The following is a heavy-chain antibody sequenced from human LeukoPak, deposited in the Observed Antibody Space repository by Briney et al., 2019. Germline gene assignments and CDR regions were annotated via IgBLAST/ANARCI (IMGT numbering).Heavy chain of an antibody. CDR2: IKNKTDGGTT. CDR3: TTAESFYDFWTRRNYYYMDV. D-gene: IGHD3-3*01. V-gene: IGHV3-15*01. J-gene: IGHJ6*03. CDR1: GFTFSNAW. Sequence: GGSLRLSCAASGFTFSNAWMSWVRQAPGKGLEWVGRIKNKTDGGTTDYAAPVKGRFTISRDDSKNTLYLQMNSLTTEDTAVYYCTTAESFYDFWTRRNYYYMDVWGKGTTVTVSS.